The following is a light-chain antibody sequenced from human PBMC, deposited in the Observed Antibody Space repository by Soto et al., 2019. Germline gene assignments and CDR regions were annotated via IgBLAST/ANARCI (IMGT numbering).Light chain of an antibody. V-gene: IGLV1-40*01. CDR3: QSYHSSLSGWV. J-gene: IGLJ3*02. Sequence: QSVLTQPPSVSGAPGQRVTISCTGSSSNIGAGYDVHWYQQLPGTAPKLLIYGNSNRPSGVPDRFSGSKSGPSASLAITGLQAEDEADYYCQSYHSSLSGWVFGGGTQLTVL. CDR1: SSNIGAGYD. CDR2: GNS.